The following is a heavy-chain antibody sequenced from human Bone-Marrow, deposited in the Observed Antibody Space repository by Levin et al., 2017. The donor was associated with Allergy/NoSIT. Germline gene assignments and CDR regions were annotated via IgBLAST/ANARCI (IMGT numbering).Heavy chain of an antibody. J-gene: IGHJ6*02. Sequence: ASVKVSCKASGYTFIDYYMHWVRQAPGQGLEWMGWINPNSGGTNYAQKFQGRVTMTRDTSISTASLELSRLRSDDTAVFYCARGDFSTEVYYYYGMDVWGQGTTVTVSS. CDR2: INPNSGGT. D-gene: IGHD4-11*01. V-gene: IGHV1-2*02. CDR1: GYTFIDYY. CDR3: ARGDFSTEVYYYYGMDV.